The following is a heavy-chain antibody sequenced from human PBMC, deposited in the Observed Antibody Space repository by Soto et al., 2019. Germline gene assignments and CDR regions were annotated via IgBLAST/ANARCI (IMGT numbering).Heavy chain of an antibody. Sequence: GGSLRLSCTASGFTFSSFGMAWVRQAPGKGLEWVSAISGSAGSTYYADSVKGRFTISRDNSKNTLYLQMNSLRAEDTAVYYCAKDGGYSYGPNWGQGTLVTVSS. CDR2: ISGSAGST. D-gene: IGHD5-18*01. CDR3: AKDGGYSYGPN. J-gene: IGHJ4*02. V-gene: IGHV3-23*01. CDR1: GFTFSSFG.